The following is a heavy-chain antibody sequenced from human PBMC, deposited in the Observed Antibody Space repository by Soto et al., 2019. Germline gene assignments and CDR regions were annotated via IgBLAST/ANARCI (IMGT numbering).Heavy chain of an antibody. Sequence: PGGSLRLSCAASGFTFSSYAMHWVRQAPGKGLEWVAVISYDGSNKYYADSVKGRFTISRDNSKNTLYLQMNSLRAEDTAVYYCARSSSGWYSFWGQGTLGTVSS. J-gene: IGHJ4*02. V-gene: IGHV3-30-3*01. CDR1: GFTFSSYA. CDR3: ARSSSGWYSF. D-gene: IGHD6-19*01. CDR2: ISYDGSNK.